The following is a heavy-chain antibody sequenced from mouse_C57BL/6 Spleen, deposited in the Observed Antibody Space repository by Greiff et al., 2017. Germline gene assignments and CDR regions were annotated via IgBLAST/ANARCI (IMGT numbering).Heavy chain of an antibody. CDR3: ARRAYNNDCCSMDY. CDR1: GFNIKDFY. Sequence: EVQLQQSGAELVKPGASVKLSCTSSGFNIKDFYISWVKQRTEQGLEWIGRIGPEDGETKYAPKFQGKATITADTASNTAYLRLSRLTSEDTAVYYGARRAYNNDCCSMDYWGQGTSVTVSS. D-gene: IGHD2-12*01. V-gene: IGHV14-2*01. J-gene: IGHJ4*01. CDR2: IGPEDGET.